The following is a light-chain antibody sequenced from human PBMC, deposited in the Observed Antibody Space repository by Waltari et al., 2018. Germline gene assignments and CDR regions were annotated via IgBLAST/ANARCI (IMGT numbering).Light chain of an antibody. Sequence: QSALTQPASVSGSPGQSITISCTGTSSDVGSYNLVSWYQQHPGKAPKLMIHEVSKRPSGGSNRFSGAKSGNTASLTIAGLQAEDEADYYCCSPWVFGGGTKLTVL. V-gene: IGLV2-23*02. J-gene: IGLJ3*02. CDR1: SSDVGSYNL. CDR2: EVS. CDR3: CSPWV.